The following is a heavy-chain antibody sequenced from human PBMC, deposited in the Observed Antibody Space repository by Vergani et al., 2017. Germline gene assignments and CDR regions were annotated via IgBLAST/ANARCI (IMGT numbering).Heavy chain of an antibody. D-gene: IGHD4-17*01. CDR2: LNHSGST. V-gene: IGHV4-34*01. CDR1: GGSFSGYY. J-gene: IGHJ6*03. CDR3: ARGRAVTPYYYYYYYMDV. Sequence: QVQLQQWGAGLLKPSETLSLTCAVYGGSFSGYYWSWIRQPPGKGLEWIGELNHSGSTNYNPSLKSRVTISVDTSKNQFSLKLSSVTAADTAVYYCARGRAVTPYYYYYYYMDVWGKGTTVTVSS.